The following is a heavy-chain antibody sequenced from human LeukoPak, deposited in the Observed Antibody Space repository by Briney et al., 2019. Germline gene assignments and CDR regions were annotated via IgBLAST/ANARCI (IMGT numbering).Heavy chain of an antibody. CDR1: GFTFSSYW. CDR3: ARGWDYYDSSGYYWTGRGMDV. V-gene: IGHV3-74*01. D-gene: IGHD3-22*01. CDR2: TNTDGSST. J-gene: IGHJ6*02. Sequence: GGSLRLSCAASGFTFSSYWMHWVRQAPGKGLVWVSRTNTDGSSTSYADSVKGRFTISRDNSKNTLYLQMNSLRAEDTAVYYCARGWDYYDSSGYYWTGRGMDVWGQGTTVTVSS.